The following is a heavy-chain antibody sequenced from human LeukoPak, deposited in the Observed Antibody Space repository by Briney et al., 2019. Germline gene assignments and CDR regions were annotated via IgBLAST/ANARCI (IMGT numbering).Heavy chain of an antibody. CDR1: GYTFTGYY. Sequence: ASVKVSCKPSGYTFTGYYMHWVRQAPGQGLEWMGWINPNSGGTNYAQKFQGWVTMTRDTSISTAYMELSRLRSDDTAVYYCARALVPAANAHFDYWGQGTLVTVSS. D-gene: IGHD2-2*01. J-gene: IGHJ4*02. V-gene: IGHV1-2*04. CDR3: ARALVPAANAHFDY. CDR2: INPNSGGT.